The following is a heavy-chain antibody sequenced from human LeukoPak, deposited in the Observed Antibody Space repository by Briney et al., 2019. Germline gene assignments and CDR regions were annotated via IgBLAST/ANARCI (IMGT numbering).Heavy chain of an antibody. J-gene: IGHJ4*02. D-gene: IGHD6-13*01. CDR1: GFSLSAYG. Sequence: GGSLRLSCAASGFSLSAYGVHWVRQAPGKGLEWVAVIWYDGTSKDYADSVKGRFTFSRDDSKNTLYLQMNSLTVEDTAVYYCARSQSSSLIDYWGQGTLVTVSS. CDR3: ARSQSSSLIDY. CDR2: IWYDGTSK. V-gene: IGHV3-33*01.